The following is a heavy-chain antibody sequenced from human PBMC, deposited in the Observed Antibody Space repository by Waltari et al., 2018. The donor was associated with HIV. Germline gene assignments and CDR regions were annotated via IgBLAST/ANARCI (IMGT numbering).Heavy chain of an antibody. D-gene: IGHD6-19*01. CDR2: SRFDGSNK. CDR1: GLVFRTYG. Sequence: QVQLEESGGGVVQPGGSLRLSCDASGLVFRTYGMHWVRQAPGKGLEWVAFSRFDGSNKYYADSVKGGFTISRDNSKNILYLQINSLRAADTAVYYCAKQWKRPYYGMDVWGQGTTVTVSS. CDR3: AKQWKRPYYGMDV. V-gene: IGHV3-30*02. J-gene: IGHJ6*02.